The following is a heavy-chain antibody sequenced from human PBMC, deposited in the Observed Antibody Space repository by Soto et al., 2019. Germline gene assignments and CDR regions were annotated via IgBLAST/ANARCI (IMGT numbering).Heavy chain of an antibody. V-gene: IGHV3-66*01. D-gene: IGHD6-13*01. CDR1: GFTVSSNY. CDR2: IYSGGST. CDR3: AKDLSFSYSTLDY. J-gene: IGHJ4*02. Sequence: GGSLRLSCAASGFTVSSNYMSWVRQAPGKGLEWVSVIYSGGSTYYADSVKGRFTISRDNSKNTLYLQMNSLRAEDTAVYYCAKDLSFSYSTLDYWGQGTLVTVSS.